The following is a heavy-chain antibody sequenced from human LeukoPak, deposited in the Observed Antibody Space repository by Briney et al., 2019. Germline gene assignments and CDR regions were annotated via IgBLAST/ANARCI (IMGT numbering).Heavy chain of an antibody. D-gene: IGHD1-26*01. J-gene: IGHJ4*02. CDR2: IYTSGST. CDR3: ARNGGSFGRRSLNY. V-gene: IGHV4-61*02. CDR1: GGSISSGSYY. Sequence: PSQTLSLTCTVSGGSISSGSYYWSWIRQPAGKGLEWIGRIYTSGSTNYNPPLKSRVTISVDTSKNQFSLKLSSVTAADTAVYYCARNGGSFGRRSLNYWGQGTLVTVSS.